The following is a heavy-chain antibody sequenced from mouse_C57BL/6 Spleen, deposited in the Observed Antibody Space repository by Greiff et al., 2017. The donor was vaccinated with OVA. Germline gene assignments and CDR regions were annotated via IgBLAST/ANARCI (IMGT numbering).Heavy chain of an antibody. Sequence: EVMLVESGGDLVKPGGSLKLSCAASGFTFSSYGMSWVRQTPDKRLEWVATISSGGSYTYYPASVKGRFTISRDNAKNTLYLQMSSLKSEDTAMYYCARQGSSPSYWYFDVWGTGTTVTVSS. CDR2: ISSGGSYT. D-gene: IGHD1-1*01. V-gene: IGHV5-6*01. CDR3: ARQGSSPSYWYFDV. CDR1: GFTFSSYG. J-gene: IGHJ1*03.